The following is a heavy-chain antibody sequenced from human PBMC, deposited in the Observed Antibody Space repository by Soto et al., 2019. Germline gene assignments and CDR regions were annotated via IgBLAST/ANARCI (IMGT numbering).Heavy chain of an antibody. CDR1: RGSISRYY. D-gene: IGHD1-26*01. V-gene: IGHV4-59*03. CDR3: GTRPPGVWAGVFDY. J-gene: IGHJ4*02. CDR2: VYHSGTT. Sequence: SETLSLTCTVSRGSISRYYWSWILQPPGKGPEWIGYVYHSGTTNYNPSLESRVTISLDTSKNQFSLKLNSVTAADTAVYYCGTRPPGVWAGVFDYWSQGTLVTVSS.